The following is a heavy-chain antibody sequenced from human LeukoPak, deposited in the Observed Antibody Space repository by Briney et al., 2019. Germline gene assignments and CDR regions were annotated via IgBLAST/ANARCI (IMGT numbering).Heavy chain of an antibody. J-gene: IGHJ5*02. CDR3: ARRRGGYSYGKYNWFDP. CDR1: GGSISSSSYY. D-gene: IGHD5-18*01. V-gene: IGHV4-39*07. Sequence: SSETLSLTCTVSGGSISSSSYYWSWIRQPPGKGLEWIGEINHSGSTNYNPSLKSRVTISVDTSKNQFSLKLSSVTAADTAVYYCARRRGGYSYGKYNWFDPWGQGTLVTVSS. CDR2: INHSGST.